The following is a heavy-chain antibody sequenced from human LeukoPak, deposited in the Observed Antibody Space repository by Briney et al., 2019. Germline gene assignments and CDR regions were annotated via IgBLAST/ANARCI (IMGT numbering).Heavy chain of an antibody. Sequence: GESLRLSCAASGFTFSRYWIHWVRQAPGKGLEWVSRINPDGSTTTYADSVKGRFTISRDNAKNSLYLQMNSLRAEDTAVYYCARDTRGESDYWGQGTLVTVSS. J-gene: IGHJ4*02. CDR1: GFTFSRYW. CDR3: ARDTRGESDY. V-gene: IGHV3-74*01. D-gene: IGHD2-2*01. CDR2: INPDGSTT.